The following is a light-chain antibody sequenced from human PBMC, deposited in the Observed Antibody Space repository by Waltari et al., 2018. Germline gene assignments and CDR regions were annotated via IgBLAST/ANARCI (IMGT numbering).Light chain of an antibody. V-gene: IGLV2-23*02. J-gene: IGLJ2*01. CDR2: EVT. Sequence: QSALTQPASVSGSPGQSIAISCIGTSSDVGANNFLSWYQQHPGRAPKPMIHEVTKRPSGVSTRFSVSKSGNTASLTISGLQAEDEADYYCCSYTSIGPVLIGGGTKVTVL. CDR1: SSDVGANNF. CDR3: CSYTSIGPVL.